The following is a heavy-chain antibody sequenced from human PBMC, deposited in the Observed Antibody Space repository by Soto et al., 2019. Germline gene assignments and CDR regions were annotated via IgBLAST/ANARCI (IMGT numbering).Heavy chain of an antibody. J-gene: IGHJ6*03. V-gene: IGHV1-18*01. CDR1: GYTFTSYG. Sequence: QVQLVQSGAEVKKPGASVKVSCKASGYTFTSYGISWVRQAPGQGLEWMGWISAYNGNTNYAQKLQGRVTMTTDTSTGTAYMELRSLRSDDTAVYYCAGDGRHYDFWSCYYGDMDVWGKGTTVTVSS. D-gene: IGHD3-3*01. CDR3: AGDGRHYDFWSCYYGDMDV. CDR2: ISAYNGNT.